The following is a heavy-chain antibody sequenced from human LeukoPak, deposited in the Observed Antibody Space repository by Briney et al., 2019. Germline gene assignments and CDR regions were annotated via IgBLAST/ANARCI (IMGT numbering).Heavy chain of an antibody. V-gene: IGHV4-59*01. D-gene: IGHD3-16*01. CDR2: IYYSGYT. Sequence: SETLSLTCTVSGGSISSYYWSWIRQPPGKGLKWIGNIYYSGYTTYSPSLRSRVTISVDTSKNQFTLKLSSVTAADTAVYYCARETSQKGAHYMDVWGKGTTITISS. CDR3: ARETSQKGAHYMDV. J-gene: IGHJ6*03. CDR1: GGSISSYY.